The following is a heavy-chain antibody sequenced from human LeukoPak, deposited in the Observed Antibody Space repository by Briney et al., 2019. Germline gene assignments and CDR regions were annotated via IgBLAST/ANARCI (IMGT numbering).Heavy chain of an antibody. CDR2: INPNSGGT. Sequence: GASVKVSCKASGYIFTGYQMHWVRQAPGQGLEWMGWINPNSGGTNYAQKFQGRVTMTRDTSISTAYMELSRLRSDDTAIYYCARDVGEYCSSVSCYASDYWGQGTLVTVSS. J-gene: IGHJ4*02. D-gene: IGHD2-2*01. V-gene: IGHV1-2*02. CDR1: GYIFTGYQ. CDR3: ARDVGEYCSSVSCYASDY.